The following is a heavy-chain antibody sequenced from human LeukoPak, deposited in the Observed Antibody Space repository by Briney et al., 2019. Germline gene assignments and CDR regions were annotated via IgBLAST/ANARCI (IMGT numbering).Heavy chain of an antibody. V-gene: IGHV3-20*04. Sequence: GGSLRLSCAASGFTFDDYGMSWVRQAPGKGLEWVSGINWNGGSTGYADSVKGRFTISRENAKNSLYLQMNSLRAGDTAVYYCARAHFYGDYDENAFDTWGQGTMVTVSS. CDR2: INWNGGST. J-gene: IGHJ3*02. CDR1: GFTFDDYG. CDR3: ARAHFYGDYDENAFDT. D-gene: IGHD4-17*01.